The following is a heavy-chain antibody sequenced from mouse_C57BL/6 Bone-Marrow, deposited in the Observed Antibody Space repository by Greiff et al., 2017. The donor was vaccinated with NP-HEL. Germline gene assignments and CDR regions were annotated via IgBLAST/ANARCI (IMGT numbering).Heavy chain of an antibody. Sequence: EVMLVESGGGLVKPGGSLKLSCAASGFTFSSYAMSWVRQTPEKRLEWVATISDGGSYTYYPDNVKGRFTISRDNAKNHLYLQMSHLKSEDTAMYYCARVVVTLDYWGQGTTLTVSS. CDR1: GFTFSSYA. J-gene: IGHJ2*01. D-gene: IGHD1-1*02. CDR3: ARVVVTLDY. V-gene: IGHV5-4*03. CDR2: ISDGGSYT.